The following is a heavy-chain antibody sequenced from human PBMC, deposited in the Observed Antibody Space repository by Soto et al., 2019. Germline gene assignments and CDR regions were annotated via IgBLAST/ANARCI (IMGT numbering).Heavy chain of an antibody. Sequence: PSETLSLTCTVSGGSISSSSYYWGWIRQPPGKGLEWIGYIYYSGSTNYNPSLKSRVTISVDTSKNQFSLKLSSVTAADTAVYYCARDLTIWNYGDYYYYGMDDWGQGTTVTVSS. CDR1: GGSISSSSYY. CDR3: ARDLTIWNYGDYYYYGMDD. V-gene: IGHV4-61*01. D-gene: IGHD1-7*01. CDR2: IYYSGST. J-gene: IGHJ6*02.